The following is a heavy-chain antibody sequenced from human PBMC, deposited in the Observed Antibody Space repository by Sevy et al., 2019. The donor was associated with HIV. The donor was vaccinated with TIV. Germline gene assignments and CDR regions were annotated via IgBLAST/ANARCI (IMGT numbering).Heavy chain of an antibody. CDR2: ISRSGRST. CDR3: AKGYCDGGSCPRDYYYYGMDV. Sequence: GGSLRLSCAASGFTFSTYAMNWVRQAPGKGLEWVSSISRSGRSTYSADSVEGRFTISSDNFKNTLYLQLSSLRVDDTAVYYCAKGYCDGGSCPRDYYYYGMDVWGQGTTVTVSS. D-gene: IGHD2-15*01. J-gene: IGHJ6*02. CDR1: GFTFSTYA. V-gene: IGHV3-23*01.